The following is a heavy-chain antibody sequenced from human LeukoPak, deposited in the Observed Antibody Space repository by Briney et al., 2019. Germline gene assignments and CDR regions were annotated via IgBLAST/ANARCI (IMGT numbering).Heavy chain of an antibody. D-gene: IGHD3-10*01. CDR2: INPNSGGT. CDR1: GYTFTGYY. V-gene: IGHV1-2*02. J-gene: IGHJ4*02. Sequence: GASVKVSCKASGYTFTGYYMHWVRQAPGQGLEWMGWINPNSGGTNYAQKFQGRVTMTRDTSISTAYMELSSLRSEDTAVYYCARGKRITMVRGVRSAYYFDYWGQGTLVTVSS. CDR3: ARGKRITMVRGVRSAYYFDY.